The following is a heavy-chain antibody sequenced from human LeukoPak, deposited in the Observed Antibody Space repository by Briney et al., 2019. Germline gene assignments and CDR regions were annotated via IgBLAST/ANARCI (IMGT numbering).Heavy chain of an antibody. J-gene: IGHJ4*02. CDR3: ARLLADAKTDYFDC. CDR2: FYYSGRT. D-gene: IGHD2-2*01. Sequence: SETLSLTCTVSGGSVSSNFYYWSWIRQPPGKGLEWIGSFYYSGRTYYKPSLKSRVTISGDTSKNQFSLKVTSVTAADTAVYYCARLLADAKTDYFDCWGQGTLVTVSS. V-gene: IGHV4-39*01. CDR1: GGSVSSNFYY.